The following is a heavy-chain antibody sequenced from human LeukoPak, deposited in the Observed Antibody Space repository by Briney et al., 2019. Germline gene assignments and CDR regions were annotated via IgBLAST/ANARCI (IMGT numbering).Heavy chain of an antibody. V-gene: IGHV4-59*01. D-gene: IGHD1-26*01. CDR2: IYYSGST. CDR1: SGSIGSYY. J-gene: IGHJ4*02. Sequence: PSETLSLTCTVSSGSIGSYYWSWIRQPPGKGLEWIGYIYYSGSTNYSPSLKSRVTMSVDTSKNQFSLKLSSVTAADTAVYYCARCRLESGSYYYFDYWGQGTLVTVSS. CDR3: ARCRLESGSYYYFDY.